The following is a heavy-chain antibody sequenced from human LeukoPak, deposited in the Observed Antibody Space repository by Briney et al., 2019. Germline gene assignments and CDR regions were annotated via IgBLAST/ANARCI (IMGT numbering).Heavy chain of an antibody. CDR1: GFTFSSYW. CDR3: ARDKAMGATHFDY. D-gene: IGHD1-26*01. Sequence: GGPLRLSCAASGFTFSSYWMSWVRQAPGKGLEWVANINQDGSEEYYVDSVKGRFTISRDNAKNSLYLQMNSLRAEDTAVYYCARDKAMGATHFDYWGQGTRVTVSS. CDR2: INQDGSEE. V-gene: IGHV3-7*01. J-gene: IGHJ4*02.